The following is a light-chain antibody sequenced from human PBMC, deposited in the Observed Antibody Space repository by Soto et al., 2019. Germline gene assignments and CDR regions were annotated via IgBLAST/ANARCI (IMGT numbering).Light chain of an antibody. CDR2: AAS. CDR1: QSISSY. V-gene: IGKV1-39*01. Sequence: DMQMTQSPSSLSASVGDRVTITCRASQSISSYLNWYQQKPGKAPKLLIYAASSLQSGVPSRFSGSGSWTDFTLTISSLQPEDFETDYCQQYSSFSRTFGQGTKVDIK. CDR3: QQYSSFSRT. J-gene: IGKJ1*01.